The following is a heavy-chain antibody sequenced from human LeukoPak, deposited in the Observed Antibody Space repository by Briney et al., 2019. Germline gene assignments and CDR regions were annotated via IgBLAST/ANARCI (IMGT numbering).Heavy chain of an antibody. V-gene: IGHV4-34*01. D-gene: IGHD5-18*01. J-gene: IGHJ4*02. CDR3: ARDAIEQLWLDY. CDR2: INHSGST. Sequence: SETLSLTCAVYGGSFSGYYWSWIRQPPGKGLEWIGEINHSGSTNYNPSLKSRVTISVDTSKNQFSLKLSSVTAADTAVYYCARDAIEQLWLDYWGQGTLVTVSS. CDR1: GGSFSGYY.